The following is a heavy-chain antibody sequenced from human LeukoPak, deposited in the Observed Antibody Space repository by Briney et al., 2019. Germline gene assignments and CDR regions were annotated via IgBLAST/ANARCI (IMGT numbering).Heavy chain of an antibody. Sequence: PSETLTLTCSVSGGSINGYYWSWIRQPPGRGLEWIGFMYYGGSTNYNPSLKSRVIISVDPSKNQFSLRLSSVAAADTAVYYCARAQGRDGYNAGYYFDYWGQGSLVTVSS. CDR3: ARAQGRDGYNAGYYFDY. D-gene: IGHD5-24*01. CDR2: MYYGGST. CDR1: GGSINGYY. V-gene: IGHV4-59*01. J-gene: IGHJ4*02.